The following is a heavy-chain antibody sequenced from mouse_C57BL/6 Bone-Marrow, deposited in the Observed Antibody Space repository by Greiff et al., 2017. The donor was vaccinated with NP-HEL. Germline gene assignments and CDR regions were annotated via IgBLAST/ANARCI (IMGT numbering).Heavy chain of an antibody. J-gene: IGHJ4*01. D-gene: IGHD1-1*01. V-gene: IGHV1-15*01. Sequence: QVQLQQSGAELVRPGASVTLSCKASGYTFTDYEMHWVKQTPVHGLEWLGAIDPETGGTAYNQKFKGKAILTADKSSSTAYMELRSLTSEDSAVYYCTRFFITTNYAMDYWGQGTSVTVSS. CDR3: TRFFITTNYAMDY. CDR2: IDPETGGT. CDR1: GYTFTDYE.